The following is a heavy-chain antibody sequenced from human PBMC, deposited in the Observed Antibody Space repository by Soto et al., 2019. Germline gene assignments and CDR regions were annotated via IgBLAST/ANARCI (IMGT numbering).Heavy chain of an antibody. Sequence: SETLSLTCDVSGGSISSCGYSWSWIRQPPGKGLEWIGYIYHSGSTYYNPSLKSRVTISVDRSKNQFSLKLSSVTAADTAVYYCARGLLVRGVIRWFDPWGQGTLVTVSS. CDR1: GGSISSCGYS. D-gene: IGHD3-10*01. J-gene: IGHJ5*02. CDR2: IYHSGST. CDR3: ARGLLVRGVIRWFDP. V-gene: IGHV4-30-2*01.